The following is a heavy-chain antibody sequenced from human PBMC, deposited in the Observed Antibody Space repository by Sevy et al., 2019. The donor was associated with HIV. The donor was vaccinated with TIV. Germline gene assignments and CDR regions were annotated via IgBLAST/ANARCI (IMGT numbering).Heavy chain of an antibody. CDR1: VFTFSTYE. Sequence: RGSLRLSCAASVFTFSTYEMNWVRQAPGKGLEWVSYISSSGSTIYYADSVKGRFTISRDNAKNSLYLQMNSLRAEDTAVYYCARGEWGGVNYWGQGTLVTVSS. J-gene: IGHJ4*02. D-gene: IGHD3-16*01. CDR3: ARGEWGGVNY. V-gene: IGHV3-48*03. CDR2: ISSSGSTI.